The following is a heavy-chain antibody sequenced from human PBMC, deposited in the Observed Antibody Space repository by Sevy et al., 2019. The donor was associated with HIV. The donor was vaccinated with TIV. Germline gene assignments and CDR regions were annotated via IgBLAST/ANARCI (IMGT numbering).Heavy chain of an antibody. V-gene: IGHV4-34*01. CDR2: INHSGST. CDR1: GGSFSGYY. J-gene: IGHJ3*02. D-gene: IGHD4-17*01. Sequence: SETLSLTCAVYGGSFSGYYWSWIRQPPGKGLEWIGEINHSGSTNYNPSLKSRVTISVDTSKNQFSLKLGSVTAADTAVYYWAGNTVLVAFDIWGQGTMVTVSS. CDR3: AGNTVLVAFDI.